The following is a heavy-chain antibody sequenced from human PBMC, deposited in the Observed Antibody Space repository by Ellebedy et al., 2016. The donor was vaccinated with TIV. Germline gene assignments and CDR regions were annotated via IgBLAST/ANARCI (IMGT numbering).Heavy chain of an antibody. CDR1: GFTFSSYS. CDR3: ARDKKDYGDPNPYGMDV. V-gene: IGHV3-21*04. CDR2: ITNSSTYI. D-gene: IGHD4-17*01. J-gene: IGHJ6*02. Sequence: GESLKISCAASGFTFSSYSMNWVRQAPGKGLECVSSITNSSTYIYYADSVKGRFTISRDNAKNSLYLQMNSLRAEDTAVYYCARDKKDYGDPNPYGMDVWGQGTTVTVSS.